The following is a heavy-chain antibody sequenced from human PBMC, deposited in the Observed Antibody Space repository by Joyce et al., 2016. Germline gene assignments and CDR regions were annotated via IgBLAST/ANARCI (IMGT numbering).Heavy chain of an antibody. D-gene: IGHD6-13*01. CDR3: AKDRSSGWYGGWFDP. J-gene: IGHJ5*02. Sequence: QVQLVESGGGVVQPGRSLRLSCAASGFTFSDYAMHWVRQAPGKGLEWVAIISHDGSHKYYAYSVKGRFTISRENSNNTLYFQMNSLRAEDTAVYYCAKDRSSGWYGGWFDPWGQGTLVTVSS. V-gene: IGHV3-30*18. CDR2: ISHDGSHK. CDR1: GFTFSDYA.